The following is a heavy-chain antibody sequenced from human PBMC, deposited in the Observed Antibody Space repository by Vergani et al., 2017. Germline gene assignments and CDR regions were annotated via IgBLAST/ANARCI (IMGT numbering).Heavy chain of an antibody. CDR1: GYSFTSYW. J-gene: IGHJ4*02. CDR2: IYPGDSDT. D-gene: IGHD3-22*01. Sequence: EVQLVQSGAEVKKPGESLKISCKGSGYSFTSYWIGWVRQMPGKGLEWMGIIYPGDSDTRYSPSFQGQVTISADKSISTAYLQWISLKASDTAMYYCARLSRYYYDSSGYYHFLDYWGQGTLVTVSS. CDR3: ARLSRYYYDSSGYYHFLDY. V-gene: IGHV5-51*01.